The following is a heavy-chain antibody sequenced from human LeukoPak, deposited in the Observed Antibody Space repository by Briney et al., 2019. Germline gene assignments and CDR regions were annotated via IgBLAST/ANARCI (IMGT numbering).Heavy chain of an antibody. Sequence: GGSLRLSCAAPGFTFSSHGMHWVRQAPAKVLEWVAFIRYDGSNKNYADSVKGRFTIPRHNSKQPLYLQMNSLRAEDTAVYYCANLYDYVWGSYRSYDAFDIWGQGTMVTVSS. D-gene: IGHD3-16*02. V-gene: IGHV3-30*02. CDR2: IRYDGSNK. CDR3: ANLYDYVWGSYRSYDAFDI. CDR1: GFTFSSHG. J-gene: IGHJ3*02.